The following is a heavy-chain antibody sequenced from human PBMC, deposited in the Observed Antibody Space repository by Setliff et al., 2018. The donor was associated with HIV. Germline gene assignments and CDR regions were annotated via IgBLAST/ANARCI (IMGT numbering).Heavy chain of an antibody. Sequence: SETLSLTCIVSGASIRSYYWAWIRQSPGRGLQYPGHLYYSGSTNYSPSLKSRITMSMDTSKNQFSLLLSSVTAADTAMYFCARRPGGITRARLDNWGQGTLVTVSS. J-gene: IGHJ4*02. D-gene: IGHD3-16*01. CDR2: LYYSGST. CDR3: ARRPGGITRARLDN. V-gene: IGHV4-59*12. CDR1: GASIRSYY.